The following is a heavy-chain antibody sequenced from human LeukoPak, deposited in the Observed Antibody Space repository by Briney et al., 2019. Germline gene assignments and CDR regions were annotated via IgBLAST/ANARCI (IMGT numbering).Heavy chain of an antibody. J-gene: IGHJ6*02. Sequence: GASVNVSCKASNYTFSSYVINWVRQAPGQVLDLMRWISAHNGHTKYAQKVQGRVTMTTHTSPSTASMELRSLRSDATAVYYCARASTLIVVGDGMDVWGQGTPVLVSS. V-gene: IGHV1-18*01. CDR2: ISAHNGHT. CDR3: ARASTLIVVGDGMDV. CDR1: NYTFSSYV. D-gene: IGHD3-22*01.